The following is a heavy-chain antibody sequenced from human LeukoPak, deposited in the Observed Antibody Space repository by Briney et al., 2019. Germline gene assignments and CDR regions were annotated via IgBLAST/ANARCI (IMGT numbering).Heavy chain of an antibody. CDR3: ARGQYYLGY. D-gene: IGHD4-11*01. CDR1: GGSISSYY. CDR2: IYYSGST. Sequence: PSETLSLTCTVSGGSISSYYWSWIRQPPGKGLEWIGYIYYSGSTNYNPSLKSRVTISVDTSKNQFSLKLSSVTAADTAVYYCARGQYYLGYWGQGTLVTVSS. J-gene: IGHJ4*02. V-gene: IGHV4-59*01.